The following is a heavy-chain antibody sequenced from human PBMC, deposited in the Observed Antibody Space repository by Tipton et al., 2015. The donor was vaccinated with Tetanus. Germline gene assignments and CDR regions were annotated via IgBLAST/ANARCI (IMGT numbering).Heavy chain of an antibody. D-gene: IGHD1-7*01. CDR2: IYPGDSDN. CDR3: ARLRWNYSFRPYYFDS. CDR1: GYDFNNYW. V-gene: IGHV5-51*01. J-gene: IGHJ4*02. Sequence: QLVQSGAEAIKPVESLKISCQASGYDFNNYWIGWVRQTPGKGLEWKAIIYPGDSDNKYSPSFQDQVTVSVDTSVNTAYLQWSSLRAADSAIFYCARLRWNYSFRPYYFDSWGLGTLVTVSS.